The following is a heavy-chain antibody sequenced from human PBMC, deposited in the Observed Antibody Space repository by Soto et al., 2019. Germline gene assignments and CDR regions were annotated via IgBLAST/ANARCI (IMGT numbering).Heavy chain of an antibody. CDR2: IKKDGSEK. D-gene: IGHD2-8*01. CDR1: GFTFSSYW. Sequence: EVQLVESGGGLVQPGGSLRLSCAASGFTFSSYWMSWVRQAPGKGLEWVANIKKDGSEKYYVDSVKGRFTISRDNAKNTLYLQINSVRGGDTAVYYCTKSYGPPPSVYYYYDMDVWGQGTTVTVSS. V-gene: IGHV3-7*05. CDR3: TKSYGPPPSVYYYYDMDV. J-gene: IGHJ6*02.